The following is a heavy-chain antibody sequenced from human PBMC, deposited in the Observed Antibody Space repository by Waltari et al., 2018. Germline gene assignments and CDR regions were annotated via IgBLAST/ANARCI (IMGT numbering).Heavy chain of an antibody. Sequence: EVQLVESGGGLVQPGGSLRLSCAASGFTFSSYSMNWVRQAPGKGLEWVSSISSSSSYIYYADSVKGRFTISRDNAKNSLYLQMNSLRAEDTAVYYCARVGMQYSSSSGYFDYWGQGTLVTVSS. CDR3: ARVGMQYSSSSGYFDY. J-gene: IGHJ4*02. V-gene: IGHV3-21*02. CDR1: GFTFSSYS. CDR2: ISSSSSYI. D-gene: IGHD6-6*01.